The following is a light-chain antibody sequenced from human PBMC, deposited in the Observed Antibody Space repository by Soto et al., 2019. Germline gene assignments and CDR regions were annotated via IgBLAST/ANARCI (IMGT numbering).Light chain of an antibody. Sequence: DIQMTQSPSSLSESVGDRVTITCRASQSISSYLNWYQQKPGKAPKLLIYAASSLQSGVPSRSSRSRSGTDFTLTISSLQPEDFATYYCQQSYSTPVVTFGQGTRLEI. V-gene: IGKV1-39*01. J-gene: IGKJ5*01. CDR3: QQSYSTPVVT. CDR1: QSISSY. CDR2: AAS.